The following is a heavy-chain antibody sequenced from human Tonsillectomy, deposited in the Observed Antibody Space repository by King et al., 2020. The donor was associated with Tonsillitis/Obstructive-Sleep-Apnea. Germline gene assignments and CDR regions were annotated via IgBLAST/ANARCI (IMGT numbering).Heavy chain of an antibody. J-gene: IGHJ6*03. V-gene: IGHV3-30*01. Sequence: QLVQSGGGVVQPGRSLKVSCTASGFTFNTYTMHWVRQAPGKGPEWAAVISYAGSIKYYADSVKGRFTISKDSSENTLYLQMDSLRAEDTAVYYCARAGNYFSPMDVWGMGTTVTVSS. D-gene: IGHD3-10*01. CDR2: ISYAGSIK. CDR1: GFTFNTYT. CDR3: ARAGNYFSPMDV.